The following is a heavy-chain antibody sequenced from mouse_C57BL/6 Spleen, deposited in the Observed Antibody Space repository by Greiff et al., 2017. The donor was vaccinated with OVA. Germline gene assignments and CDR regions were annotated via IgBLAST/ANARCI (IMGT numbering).Heavy chain of an antibody. Sequence: QVQLQQSGAELVRPGASVKLSCKASGYTFTDYYINWVKQRPGQGLEWIARIYPGSGNTYYNEKFKGKATLTAEKSSSTAYMQLSSLTSEDSAVYFCARNYGSSYFDYWGQGTTLTVSS. CDR1: GYTFTDYY. CDR3: ARNYGSSYFDY. CDR2: IYPGSGNT. V-gene: IGHV1-76*01. D-gene: IGHD1-1*01. J-gene: IGHJ2*01.